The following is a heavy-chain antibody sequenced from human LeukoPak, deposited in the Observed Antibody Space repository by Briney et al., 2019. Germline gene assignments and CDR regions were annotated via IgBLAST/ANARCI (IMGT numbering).Heavy chain of an antibody. CDR1: GGSISSYY. CDR3: ANYYDSSGFDY. CDR2: IPYSGST. D-gene: IGHD3-22*01. J-gene: IGHJ4*02. V-gene: IGHV4-59*01. Sequence: SSETLSLTCTVSGGSISSYYWSWIRQPPGKGLEWIGYIPYSGSTNYNPSLKSRVTISVDTSKNQFSLKLSSVTAADTAVYYCANYYDSSGFDYWGQGALVTVSS.